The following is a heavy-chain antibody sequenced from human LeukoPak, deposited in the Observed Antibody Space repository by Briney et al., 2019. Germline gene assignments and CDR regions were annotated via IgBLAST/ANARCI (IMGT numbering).Heavy chain of an antibody. CDR2: ISGSGGST. V-gene: IGHV3-23*01. Sequence: QPGGSLRLSCAASGFTFSSYAMSWVRQAPGKGLEWVSAISGSGGSTYYADSVKGRLTISRDNSKNTLYLQMNSLRAEDTAVYYCAKAPSYYYDSRGFHYFDYWGQGTLVTVSS. CDR3: AKAPSYYYDSRGFHYFDY. CDR1: GFTFSSYA. J-gene: IGHJ4*02. D-gene: IGHD3-22*01.